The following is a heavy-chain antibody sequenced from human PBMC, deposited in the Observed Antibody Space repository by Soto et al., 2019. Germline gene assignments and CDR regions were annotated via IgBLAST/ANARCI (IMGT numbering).Heavy chain of an antibody. CDR1: GFTFSNYG. Sequence: QVQLVESGGGVVQPGRSLRLSCAASGFTFSNYGMHWVRQAPGKGLEWVAIISYDGSNKFYGDSVKGRFTISRDNSKNTVHLQMNGLTDEDTAVYYCGKVDGYRDESHYFEYWGQGTLVTV. D-gene: IGHD5-18*01. CDR3: GKVDGYRDESHYFEY. V-gene: IGHV3-30*18. CDR2: ISYDGSNK. J-gene: IGHJ4*02.